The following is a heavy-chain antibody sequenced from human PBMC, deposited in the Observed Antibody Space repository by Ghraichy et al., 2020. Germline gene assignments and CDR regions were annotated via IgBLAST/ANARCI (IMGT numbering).Heavy chain of an antibody. D-gene: IGHD3-22*01. CDR2: IKSKTDGGTT. J-gene: IGHJ4*02. V-gene: IGHV3-15*01. CDR1: GFTFSNAW. CDR3: TTGHYYYDSSGYYSGEREPSPFSVLPTYYFDY. Sequence: GGSLRLSCAASGFTFSNAWMSWVRQAPGKGLEWVGRIKSKTDGGTTDYAAPVKGRFTISRDDSKNPLYLQMNSLKTEDTAVYYCTTGHYYYDSSGYYSGEREPSPFSVLPTYYFDYWGQGTLVTVSS.